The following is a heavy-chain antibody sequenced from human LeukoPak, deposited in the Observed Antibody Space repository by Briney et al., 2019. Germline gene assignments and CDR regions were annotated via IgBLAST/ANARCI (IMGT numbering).Heavy chain of an antibody. D-gene: IGHD3-3*01. J-gene: IGHJ3*02. V-gene: IGHV1-18*01. CDR1: GYTFNSYG. Sequence: ASVKVSCKASGYTFNSYGISWVRQAPGQGLEWMGWISAYNGNTNYAQKLQGRVTMTTDTSTSTAYMELRSLRSDDTAVYYCARVGVVVNDFWSDPVGAFDIWGQGTMVTVSS. CDR2: ISAYNGNT. CDR3: ARVGVVVNDFWSDPVGAFDI.